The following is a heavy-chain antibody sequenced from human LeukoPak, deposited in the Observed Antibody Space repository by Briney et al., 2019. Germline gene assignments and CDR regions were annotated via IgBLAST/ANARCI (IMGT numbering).Heavy chain of an antibody. Sequence: SETLSLTCAVSGGSISSGGYSWSWIRQPPGKGLEWIGYIYHSGSTYYNPSLKSRVTISVDRSKNKFSLKLSSVTAADTAVSYCARVGSSSWYYFDYWGQGTMVTVSS. V-gene: IGHV4-30-2*01. CDR1: GGSISSGGYS. J-gene: IGHJ4*02. CDR3: ARVGSSSWYYFDY. CDR2: IYHSGST. D-gene: IGHD6-13*01.